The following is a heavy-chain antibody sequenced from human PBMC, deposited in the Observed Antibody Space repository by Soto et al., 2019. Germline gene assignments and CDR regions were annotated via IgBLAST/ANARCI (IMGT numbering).Heavy chain of an antibody. D-gene: IGHD3-22*01. CDR2: IYTSGST. V-gene: IGHV4-4*07. Sequence: SETLSLTCTVSGGSISSYYWSWIRQPAGKGLEWIGRIYTSGSTNYNPSLKSRVTTSVDTSKNQFSLKLSSVTAADTAVYYCARGLIDYYDSSGYFFDYWGQGTLVTVSS. CDR3: ARGLIDYYDSSGYFFDY. CDR1: GGSISSYY. J-gene: IGHJ4*02.